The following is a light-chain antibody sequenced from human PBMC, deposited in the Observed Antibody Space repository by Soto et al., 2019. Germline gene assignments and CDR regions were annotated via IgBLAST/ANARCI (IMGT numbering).Light chain of an antibody. CDR1: SSNIGAGYD. J-gene: IGLJ2*01. Sequence: QSVLTQPPPVSGAPGQRVTISCTGSSSNIGAGYDVHWYQQLPGTAPKLLIYGNSNRPSGVPDRFSGSKSGTSASLAITGLQAEDEADYYCQSYDSSLSRVFGGGTQLTVL. CDR3: QSYDSSLSRV. V-gene: IGLV1-40*01. CDR2: GNS.